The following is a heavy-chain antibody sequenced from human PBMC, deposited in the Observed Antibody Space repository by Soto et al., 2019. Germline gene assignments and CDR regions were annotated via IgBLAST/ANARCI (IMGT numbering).Heavy chain of an antibody. D-gene: IGHD1-7*01. CDR1: WGGISSNSAA. CDR2: TSYRTRWYY. J-gene: IGHJ6*03. CDR3: AGTTSHYWYYMDV. V-gene: IGHV6-1*01. Sequence: SQTRSVTCGISWGGISSNSAAWDWFKQSPSRGLEWLGRTSYRTRWYYDYAVSVRSRITVNPGTSKNQFSLQLTSVTPEDTAVYYCAGTTSHYWYYMDVWGKGTTVTVSS.